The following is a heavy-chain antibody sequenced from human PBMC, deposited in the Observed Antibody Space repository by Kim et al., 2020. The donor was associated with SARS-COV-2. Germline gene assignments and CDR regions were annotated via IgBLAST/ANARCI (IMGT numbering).Heavy chain of an antibody. D-gene: IGHD1-26*01. CDR1: GDSISSNTAA. CDR3: VRGEVGTKGTFDI. J-gene: IGHJ3*02. CDR2: TYYKSKWYN. V-gene: IGHV6-1*01. Sequence: SQTLSLTCAISGDSISSNTAAWNWIRQSPSRGLEWLGRTYYKSKWYNDYAVSVKSRITISPDTSTNQFSLQVISVTPEDTAIYYCVRGEVGTKGTFDIWGQGTMVTVSS.